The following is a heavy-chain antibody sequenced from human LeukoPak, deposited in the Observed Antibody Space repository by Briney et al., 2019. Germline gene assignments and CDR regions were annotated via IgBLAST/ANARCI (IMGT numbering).Heavy chain of an antibody. CDR3: AIDLGQYNDTSDNWFDP. CDR1: GFSFSNYW. CDR2: INSDGINT. D-gene: IGHD3-22*01. V-gene: IGHV3-74*01. J-gene: IGHJ5*02. Sequence: PGGSLRLSCAASGFSFSNYWLHWVRHAPGEGLGWVSRINSDGINTSYADSVKGRFAISRDHAKNTLNLQMNRLRAEHTAVYYCAIDLGQYNDTSDNWFDPWGQGTLVTVSS.